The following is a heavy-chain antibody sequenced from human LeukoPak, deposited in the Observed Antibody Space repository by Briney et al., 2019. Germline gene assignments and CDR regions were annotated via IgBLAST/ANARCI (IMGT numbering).Heavy chain of an antibody. CDR1: GGSISSYY. J-gene: IGHJ4*02. CDR3: ARDPYYYDSSGYTN. CDR2: IYTSGST. Sequence: PSQTLSLTCTVSGGSISSYYWSWIRQPAGKGLEWIGRIYTSGSTNYNPSLKSRVTMSVDTSKNQFSLKLSSVTAADTAVYYCARDPYYYDSSGYTNWGQGTLVTVSS. D-gene: IGHD3-22*01. V-gene: IGHV4-4*07.